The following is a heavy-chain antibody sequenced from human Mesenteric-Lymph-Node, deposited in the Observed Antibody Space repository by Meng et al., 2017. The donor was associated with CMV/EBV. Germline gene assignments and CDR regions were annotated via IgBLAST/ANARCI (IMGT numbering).Heavy chain of an antibody. CDR3: AKDPQAASDFWSGSYIDY. CDR2: IWYDGSNK. J-gene: IGHJ4*02. V-gene: IGHV3-33*06. CDR1: GFTFSSYG. Sequence: GGSLRLSCAASGFTFSSYGMHWVRQAPGKGLEWVAVIWYDGSNKYYADSVKGRFTISRDNSKNTLYLQMNSLRAEDTAVYYCAKDPQAASDFWSGSYIDYWGQGTLVTVSS. D-gene: IGHD3-3*01.